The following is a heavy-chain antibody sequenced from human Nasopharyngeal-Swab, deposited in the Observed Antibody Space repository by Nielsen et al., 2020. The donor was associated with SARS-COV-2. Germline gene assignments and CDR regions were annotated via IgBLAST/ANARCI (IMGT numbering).Heavy chain of an antibody. D-gene: IGHD2-2*01. J-gene: IGHJ6*02. CDR1: GFTFSSYA. CDR2: ISGSGGST. V-gene: IGHV3-23*01. Sequence: GSFLKISCAASGFTFSSYAMSWVRQAPGKGLEWVSAISGSGGSTYYADSVKGRFTISRDNSKNTLYLQMNSLRAEDTAVYYCAKDLNSEGYCSSTSCYVLDYYGMDVWGQGTTVTVSS. CDR3: AKDLNSEGYCSSTSCYVLDYYGMDV.